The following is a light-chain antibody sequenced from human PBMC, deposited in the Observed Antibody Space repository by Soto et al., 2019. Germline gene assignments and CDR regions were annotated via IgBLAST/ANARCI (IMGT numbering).Light chain of an antibody. J-gene: IGLJ1*01. CDR3: CSYADNYSYV. V-gene: IGLV2-11*01. CDR2: DVS. Sequence: QSALAQPRSVSGSPGQSVTISCTGTSSDVGAYNYVSWYQQHPGTAPKLMTYDVSKRPSGVPDRFSGSNSGNTASPTISELQPEDEADYYCCSYADNYSYVFGTETKVTV. CDR1: SSDVGAYNY.